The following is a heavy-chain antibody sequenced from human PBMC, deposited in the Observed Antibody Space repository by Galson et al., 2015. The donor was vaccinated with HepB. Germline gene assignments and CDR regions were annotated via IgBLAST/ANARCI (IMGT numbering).Heavy chain of an antibody. CDR2: TYYRSKWYN. V-gene: IGHV6-1*01. CDR3: ARGAPLSSGSYPFDY. CDR1: GDSVSSNNAA. Sequence: CAISGDSVSSNNAAWNWIRQSPSRGLEWLGRTYYRSKWYNDYAVSVRGRITLNPDTSKNQFSLHLNSVTPGDTAVYYCARGAPLSSGSYPFDYWGQGTLVTVSS. D-gene: IGHD1-26*01. J-gene: IGHJ4*02.